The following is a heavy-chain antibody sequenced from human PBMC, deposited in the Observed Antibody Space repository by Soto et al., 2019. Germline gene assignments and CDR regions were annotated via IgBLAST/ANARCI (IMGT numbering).Heavy chain of an antibody. Sequence: QVQLVQSGAEVKKPGSSVKVSCKASGGTFSSYTISWVRQAPGQGLEWMGRIIPILGIANYAQKFQGRVTITADKSTSTDYMELSSLRSEDTAVYYCRVGSGSYNYFDYWGQGTLVTVSS. D-gene: IGHD3-10*01. CDR2: IIPILGIA. CDR3: RVGSGSYNYFDY. CDR1: GGTFSSYT. V-gene: IGHV1-69*02. J-gene: IGHJ4*02.